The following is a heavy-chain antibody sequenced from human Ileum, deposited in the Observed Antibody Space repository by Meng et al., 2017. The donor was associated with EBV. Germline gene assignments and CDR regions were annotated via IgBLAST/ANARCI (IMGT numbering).Heavy chain of an antibody. J-gene: IGHJ2*01. Sequence: QVQLVQSGAEVKKPXASVKVXCKASAYTFAGYYMHWVRQAPGQGLEWMGRINPNSGGANYAQKFQGRVTMTRDTSISTAYMELSRLRSDDTAVYYCAREGLVGDLRYFDLWGRGTLVTVSS. CDR2: INPNSGGA. D-gene: IGHD3-16*01. V-gene: IGHV1-2*06. CDR1: AYTFAGYY. CDR3: AREGLVGDLRYFDL.